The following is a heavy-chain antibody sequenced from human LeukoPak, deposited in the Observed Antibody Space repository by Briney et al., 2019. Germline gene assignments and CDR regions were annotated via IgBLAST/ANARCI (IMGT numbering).Heavy chain of an antibody. CDR1: GYTFTSYD. D-gene: IGHD6-19*01. J-gene: IGHJ5*02. CDR2: MNPNSGNT. Sequence: ASVKVSCKASGYTFTSYDINWVRQATGQGLEWMGWMNPNSGNTGYAQKFQGRVTMTRNTSISTAYMELSGLRSEDTAVYYCARREPPQQWLVRFDPWGQGTLVTVSS. V-gene: IGHV1-8*01. CDR3: ARREPPQQWLVRFDP.